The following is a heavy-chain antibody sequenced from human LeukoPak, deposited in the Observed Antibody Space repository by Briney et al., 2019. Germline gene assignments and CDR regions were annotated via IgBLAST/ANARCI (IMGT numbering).Heavy chain of an antibody. Sequence: PGGSLRLSCGTSGFTFSDSWMSWFRQAPGQGLEWVASIKDDGSDKYYLDSVRGRFTISRDNAEDSLHLQLDDLRAEDTAVFYCARHLLRGQNFDYWGQGTLVTVSS. J-gene: IGHJ4*02. CDR3: ARHLLRGQNFDY. V-gene: IGHV3-7*01. CDR2: IKDDGSDK. CDR1: GFTFSDSW.